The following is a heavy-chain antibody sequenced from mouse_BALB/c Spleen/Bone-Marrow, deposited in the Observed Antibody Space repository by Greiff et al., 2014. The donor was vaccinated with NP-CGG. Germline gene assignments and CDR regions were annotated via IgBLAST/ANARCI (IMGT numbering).Heavy chain of an antibody. CDR2: ISYDGSN. V-gene: IGHV3-6*02. CDR1: GYSITSAYY. CDR3: AREGYGNYGRGNYFDY. D-gene: IGHD2-10*02. J-gene: IGHJ2*01. Sequence: EVKLMESGPGLVKPSQSLPLTCSVTGYSITSAYYWNWIRQFPGNKLEWMGYISYDGSNNYNPSLKNRISITRDTSKTQFLLKLNSVTSEDTATYYCAREGYGNYGRGNYFDYWGQGTTLTVSS.